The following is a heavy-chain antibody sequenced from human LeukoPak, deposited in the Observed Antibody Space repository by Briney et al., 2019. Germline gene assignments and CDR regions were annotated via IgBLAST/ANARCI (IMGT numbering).Heavy chain of an antibody. CDR2: IYTGGTT. CDR3: ARDSGYSYGSFDY. D-gene: IGHD5-18*01. V-gene: IGHV3-66*01. Sequence: GGSLRLSCAASGFTVSSNYMSWVRQAPGKGLEWVSVIYTGGTTYFADSVKGRFTISRDNSENTLYLHMNSSRAEDTAVYYCARDSGYSYGSFDYWGQGTLVTVSS. J-gene: IGHJ4*02. CDR1: GFTVSSNY.